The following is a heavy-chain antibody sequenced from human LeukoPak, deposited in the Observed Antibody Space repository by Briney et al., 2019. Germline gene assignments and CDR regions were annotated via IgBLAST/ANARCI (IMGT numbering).Heavy chain of an antibody. Sequence: GGSLRLSCAASGVTFSSHAMSWVRQAPGKGLEWVSGITGSGGSTYHAESVKGRFTISRDNSKNMVYLQMNSLRVDDTAVYYCASRPPSETYFAVFDYWGQGTLVTVSS. V-gene: IGHV3-23*01. CDR1: GVTFSSHA. CDR2: ITGSGGST. D-gene: IGHD1-26*01. J-gene: IGHJ4*02. CDR3: ASRPPSETYFAVFDY.